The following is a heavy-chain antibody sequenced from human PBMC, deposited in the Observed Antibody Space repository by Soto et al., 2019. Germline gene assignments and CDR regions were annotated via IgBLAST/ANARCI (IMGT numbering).Heavy chain of an antibody. CDR2: IDPSDSYT. CDR1: GYSFTSYW. D-gene: IGHD1-26*01. J-gene: IGHJ4*02. V-gene: IGHV5-10-1*04. CDR3: ARPPYSASYYYFDQ. Sequence: GESLKISCKGSGYSFTSYWISWVRQMPGKGLEWMGRIDPSDSYTNYSPSFQGQVTISADKSISTAYLQWNSLKASDTAMYYCARPPYSASYYYFDQWGQGTPVTVSS.